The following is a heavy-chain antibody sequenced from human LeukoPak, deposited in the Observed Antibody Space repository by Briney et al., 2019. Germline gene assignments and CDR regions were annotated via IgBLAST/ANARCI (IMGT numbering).Heavy chain of an antibody. Sequence: GRSLRLSCAASGFAFSSYGMHWVRQAPGKGLEWVSVIYSSSITSYADSVKGRFTISRHNSKNTLYLQMNSLRADDTAVYYCARGRGAANDAFDIWGQGTMVTVSS. V-gene: IGHV3-NL1*01. CDR3: ARGRGAANDAFDI. CDR1: GFAFSSYG. J-gene: IGHJ3*02. CDR2: IYSSSIT. D-gene: IGHD3-10*01.